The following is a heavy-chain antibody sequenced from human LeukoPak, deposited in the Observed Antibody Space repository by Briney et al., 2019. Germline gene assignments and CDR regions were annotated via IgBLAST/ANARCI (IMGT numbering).Heavy chain of an antibody. J-gene: IGHJ4*02. CDR1: GYTFTGYY. D-gene: IGHD1-26*01. CDR3: ATESSSGSYYYFDY. CDR2: INPNSGGT. V-gene: IGHV1-2*04. Sequence: ASVKVSYKASGYTFTGYYMHWVRQAPGQGLEWRGWINPNSGGTNYAQKFQGWVTMTRDTSISTAYMELSRLRSDDTAVYYCATESSSGSYYYFDYWGQGTLVTVSS.